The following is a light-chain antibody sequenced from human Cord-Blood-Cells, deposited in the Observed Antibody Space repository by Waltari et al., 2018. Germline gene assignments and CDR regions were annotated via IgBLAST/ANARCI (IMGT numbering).Light chain of an antibody. V-gene: IGKV1-39*01. Sequence: DIQMTQSPSSLSASVGDRVTITCRASQSISSYLNWYQQKPGKAPKLLIYAASSLQSGVPSRFSGSRSVTDFTLTMSSLQPEDFATYYCQQSYSTPPFTFGPGTKVDIK. CDR1: QSISSY. J-gene: IGKJ3*01. CDR3: QQSYSTPPFT. CDR2: AAS.